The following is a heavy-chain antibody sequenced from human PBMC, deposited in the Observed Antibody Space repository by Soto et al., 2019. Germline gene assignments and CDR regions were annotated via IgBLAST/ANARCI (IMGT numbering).Heavy chain of an antibody. CDR3: ARDDYDILTVYFDY. CDR2: ISYDGSNK. V-gene: IGHV3-30-3*01. J-gene: IGHJ4*02. CDR1: GFTFSSYA. D-gene: IGHD3-9*01. Sequence: QVQLVESGGGVVQPGRSLRLSCAASGFTFSSYAMHWVRQAPGKGLEWVAVISYDGSNKYYADSVKGRFTISRDNSKNTLDLQMNSLRAEDTAVYYCARDDYDILTVYFDYWGQGTLVTVSS.